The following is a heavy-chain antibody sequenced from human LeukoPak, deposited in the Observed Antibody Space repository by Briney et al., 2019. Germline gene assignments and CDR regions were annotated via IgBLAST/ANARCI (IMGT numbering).Heavy chain of an antibody. CDR3: AKATTVPDY. CDR1: GFTFSSYG. CDR2: VSGSNT. Sequence: GGSLRLSCAASGFTFSSYGMHWVRQAPGKGLEWVSSVSGSNTYYADSVKGRFTISRANSKNTLYLQMNSLRVEDTAMYYCAKATTVPDYWGQGTLVTVSS. J-gene: IGHJ4*02. V-gene: IGHV3-NL1*01. D-gene: IGHD4-17*01.